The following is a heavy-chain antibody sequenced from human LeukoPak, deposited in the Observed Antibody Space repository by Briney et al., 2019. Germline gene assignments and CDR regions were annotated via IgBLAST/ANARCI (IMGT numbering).Heavy chain of an antibody. Sequence: KASETLSLTCTVSGGSISSGSYYWSWIRQPAGKGLEWIGRIYTSGSTNYNPSLKSRVTISVDTSKDQFSLKLSSVTAADTAVYYCASQGIAAAGTAFDYWGQGTLVTVSS. D-gene: IGHD6-13*01. CDR1: GGSISSGSYY. J-gene: IGHJ4*02. V-gene: IGHV4-61*02. CDR3: ASQGIAAAGTAFDY. CDR2: IYTSGST.